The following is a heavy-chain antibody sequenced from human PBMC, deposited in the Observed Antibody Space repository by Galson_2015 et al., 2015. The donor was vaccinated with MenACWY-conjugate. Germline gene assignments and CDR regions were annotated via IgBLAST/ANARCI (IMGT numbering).Heavy chain of an antibody. Sequence: SLRLSCAASGFTFSTYGFHWVRHAAGKGLEWVSGIGFGGGTHYLDSVKGRFTISRENAQNSLYLQMHSLSAGDTAVYYCARVSGLSGYSMDVWGQGTTVTVSS. CDR3: ARVSGLSGYSMDV. V-gene: IGHV3-13*04. J-gene: IGHJ6*02. D-gene: IGHD3-9*01. CDR1: GFTFSTYG. CDR2: IGFGGGT.